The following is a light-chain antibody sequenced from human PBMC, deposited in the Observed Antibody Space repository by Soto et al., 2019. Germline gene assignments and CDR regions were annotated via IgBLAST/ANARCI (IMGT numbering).Light chain of an antibody. CDR3: LLLYGGGLV. J-gene: IGLJ2*01. Sequence: QAVVTQEPSLTVSPVRTVTHTCASSTSAVTSCHYPNWFQQKPGQTPRPLTYSKDNKHSWTPARFSGSLLGDKAALTLSGAQPEDEAEYYCLLLYGGGLVFGGGTKVTVL. V-gene: IGLV7-43*01. CDR2: SKD. CDR1: TSAVTSCHY.